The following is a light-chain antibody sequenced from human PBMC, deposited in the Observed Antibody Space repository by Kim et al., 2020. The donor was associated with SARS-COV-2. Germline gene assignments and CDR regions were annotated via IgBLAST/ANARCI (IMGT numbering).Light chain of an antibody. J-gene: IGKJ2*01. CDR1: QDIHKW. Sequence: SAAGGDRITITSRARQDIHKWLAWFQQKPGKAPKLLISEASSLKSWVPSRFSGSGFGTHFTLTISSLQPDDCATYYCQQYVSPSRTFGQGTKLEI. CDR3: QQYVSPSRT. CDR2: EAS. V-gene: IGKV1-5*01.